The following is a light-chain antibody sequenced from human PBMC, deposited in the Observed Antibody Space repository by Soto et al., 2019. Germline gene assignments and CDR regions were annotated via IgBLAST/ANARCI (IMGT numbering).Light chain of an antibody. CDR3: QQTFGTPRT. J-gene: IGKJ1*01. CDR2: SAS. Sequence: DIQMTQSPSPLSASVGDRVTITCRASENIRGYLNWYQQKSGKAPRVLIYSASNLQSGVPLRFSGTGSGTDFTLTIARLEPEDFATYYCQQTFGTPRTFGQGTKVDIK. CDR1: ENIRGY. V-gene: IGKV1-39*01.